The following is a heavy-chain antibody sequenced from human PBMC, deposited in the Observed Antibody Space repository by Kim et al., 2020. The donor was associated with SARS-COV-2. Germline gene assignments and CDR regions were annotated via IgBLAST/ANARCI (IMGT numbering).Heavy chain of an antibody. CDR3: ARLPHLLWGAYYFDY. Sequence: PSLKSRVTISVDTSKNQFSLKLSSVTAADTAVYYCARLPHLLWGAYYFDYWGQGTLVTVSS. J-gene: IGHJ4*02. V-gene: IGHV4-39*01. D-gene: IGHD3-16*01.